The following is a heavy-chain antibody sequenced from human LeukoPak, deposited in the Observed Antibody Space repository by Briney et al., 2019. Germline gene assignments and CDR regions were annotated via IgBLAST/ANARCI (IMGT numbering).Heavy chain of an antibody. D-gene: IGHD5-18*01. CDR2: ISSSSSYI. CDR1: GFTFSSYS. Sequence: GGSLRLSCAASGFTFSSYSMNWVRQAPGKWLEWVSSISSSSSYIYYADSVKGRFTISRDNAKNSLYLQMNSLRAEDTAVYYCASDDGCSTFDYWGQGTLVTVSS. J-gene: IGHJ4*02. V-gene: IGHV3-21*01. CDR3: ASDDGCSTFDY.